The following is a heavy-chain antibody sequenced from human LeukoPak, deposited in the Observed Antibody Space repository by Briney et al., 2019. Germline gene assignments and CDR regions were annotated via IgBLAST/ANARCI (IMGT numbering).Heavy chain of an antibody. D-gene: IGHD3-10*01. CDR1: GGSISSSNW. J-gene: IGHJ4*02. CDR2: IYHSGST. CDR3: ARGWFGEPTPFDY. V-gene: IGHV4-4*02. Sequence: SETLSLTCAVSGGSISSSNWWSWVRQPPGKGLEWIGEIYHSGSTNYNPSLKSRVTISVDKSKNQFSLKLSSVTAADTAVYYCARGWFGEPTPFDYWGQGTLVTVSS.